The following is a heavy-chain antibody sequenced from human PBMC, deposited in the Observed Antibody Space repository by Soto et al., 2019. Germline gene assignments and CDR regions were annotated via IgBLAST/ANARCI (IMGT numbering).Heavy chain of an antibody. CDR2: INPSGGST. D-gene: IGHD4-4*01. CDR3: AKEPDYSSLHYYGMDV. CDR1: GYTFTSFY. Sequence: ASVKVSCKASGYTFTSFYMHWVRQAPGQGLEWMGIINPSGGSTSYAQKFQGRVTMTGDTSTSTVYMELSSLRSEDTAVYYCAKEPDYSSLHYYGMDVWGQGPTVTVSS. V-gene: IGHV1-46*01. J-gene: IGHJ6*02.